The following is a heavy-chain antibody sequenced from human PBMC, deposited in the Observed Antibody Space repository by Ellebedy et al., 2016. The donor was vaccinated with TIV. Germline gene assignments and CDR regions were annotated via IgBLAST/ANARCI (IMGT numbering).Heavy chain of an antibody. Sequence: SETLSLXXTVSGYSISSDYYWGWIRQAPGKGLEWIGYVADRGRSNSNPSLRSRLTMSLDTSKSQFSLKLSSVTAADTAVYYCARSSSDYFSSGCYDHWGQGILVTVSS. D-gene: IGHD2-2*01. CDR2: VADRGRS. CDR1: GYSISSDYY. J-gene: IGHJ5*02. CDR3: ARSSSDYFSSGCYDH. V-gene: IGHV4-61*01.